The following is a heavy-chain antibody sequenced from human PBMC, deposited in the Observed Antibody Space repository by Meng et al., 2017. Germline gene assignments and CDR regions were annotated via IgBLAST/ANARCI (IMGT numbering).Heavy chain of an antibody. CDR3: ARFQYYYDSSGSKGYFDY. CDR1: GFTFSSYA. J-gene: IGHJ4*02. CDR2: ISYDGSNK. D-gene: IGHD3-22*01. Sequence: LSLTCAASGFTFSSYAMHWVRQAPGKGLEWVAVISYDGSNKYYADSVKGRFTISRDNSKNTLYLQMNSLRAEDTAVYYCARFQYYYDSSGSKGYFDYWGQGTLVTVSS. V-gene: IGHV3-30*01.